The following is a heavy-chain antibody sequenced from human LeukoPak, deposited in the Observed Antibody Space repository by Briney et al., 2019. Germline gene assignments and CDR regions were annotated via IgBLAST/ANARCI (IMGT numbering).Heavy chain of an antibody. D-gene: IGHD6-13*01. CDR1: GFTFSSYA. CDR2: ISGSGGST. Sequence: GGSLRLSCAASGFTFSSYAMSWVRQAPGKGLEWVSAISGSGGSTYYADSVKGRFTISRDNSKNTLYLQMNSLRAEDTAVYYCAKAESSSWSQPNYFDYWGQGTLVTVSS. CDR3: AKAESSSWSQPNYFDY. J-gene: IGHJ4*02. V-gene: IGHV3-23*01.